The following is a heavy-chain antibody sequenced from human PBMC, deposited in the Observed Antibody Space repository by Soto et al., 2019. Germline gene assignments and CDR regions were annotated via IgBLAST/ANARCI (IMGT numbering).Heavy chain of an antibody. V-gene: IGHV3-30*18. CDR3: AKDGIFGVGYMDV. CDR1: GFTFSTYG. Sequence: GGSLRLSCAASGFTFSTYGMHWVRQAPGKGLEWMAVISFDGSKKYYAGSVKGRFAISRDNSKNTLYLQMNSLIPEDTAVYYCAKDGIFGVGYMDVWGKGTTVTVSS. CDR2: ISFDGSKK. D-gene: IGHD3-3*01. J-gene: IGHJ6*03.